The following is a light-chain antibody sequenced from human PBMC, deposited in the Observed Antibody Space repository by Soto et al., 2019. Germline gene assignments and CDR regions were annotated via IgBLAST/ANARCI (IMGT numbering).Light chain of an antibody. Sequence: EMVLTQSPATLSLSPGERATLSCRASQRVSSYLAWYQQKPGQAPRLLIYDASNRATGIPARFSGSGSGTDFTLTISSLEPEDFAVYYCQQRSNWPRTFGQGTKVAIK. CDR3: QQRSNWPRT. CDR2: DAS. V-gene: IGKV3-11*01. J-gene: IGKJ1*01. CDR1: QRVSSY.